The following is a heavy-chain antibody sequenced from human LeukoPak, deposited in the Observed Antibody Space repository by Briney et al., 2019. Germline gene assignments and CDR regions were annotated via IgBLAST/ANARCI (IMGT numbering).Heavy chain of an antibody. Sequence: GGSLRLSCAASGFTFSSYWMHWVRQAPGKGLVWVSRINSDGSSTSYADSVKGRFTIPRDNAKNTLYLQMNSLRAEDTAVYYCATGYSSGWYPNYYFDYWGQGTLVTVSS. D-gene: IGHD6-19*01. J-gene: IGHJ4*02. CDR1: GFTFSSYW. V-gene: IGHV3-74*01. CDR2: INSDGSST. CDR3: ATGYSSGWYPNYYFDY.